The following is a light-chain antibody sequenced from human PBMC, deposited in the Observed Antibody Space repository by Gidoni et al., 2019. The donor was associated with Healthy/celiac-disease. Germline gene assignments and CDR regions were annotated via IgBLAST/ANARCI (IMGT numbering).Light chain of an antibody. J-gene: IGKJ3*01. CDR1: QGIRND. CDR3: QQDYNYPPT. V-gene: IGKV1-6*01. CDR2: AAS. Sequence: AIQLTQSPSSLSASVGDRVTITCRASQGIRNDLGWYQQKPGKAPKLLIYAASSLQSGVPSRFSGSGSGTDFTLTISSLQPEDFATYYCQQDYNYPPTFGPGTKVDIK.